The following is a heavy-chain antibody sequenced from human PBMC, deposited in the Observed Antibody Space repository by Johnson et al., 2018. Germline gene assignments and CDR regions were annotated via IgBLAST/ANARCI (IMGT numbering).Heavy chain of an antibody. V-gene: IGHV3-30-3*01. CDR3: ARRVAGVPDPFDI. D-gene: IGHD3-10*01. Sequence: QVQLVESGGGVIQPGRSLRLSCAASGFTFTNYAMHWVRQAPGKGLAWVAVISSDGNTKFYADSVKGRFTISRDNSKKTLYLEINSLRPEDTAVYYCARRVAGVPDPFDIWGQGTMVTVSS. J-gene: IGHJ3*02. CDR2: ISSDGNTK. CDR1: GFTFTNYA.